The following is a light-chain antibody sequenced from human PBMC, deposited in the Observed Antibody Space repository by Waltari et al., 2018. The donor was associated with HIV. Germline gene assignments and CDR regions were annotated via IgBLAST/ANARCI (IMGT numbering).Light chain of an antibody. CDR2: EVS. J-gene: IGLJ1*01. V-gene: IGLV2-14*03. CDR3: SSYTTSNTPYV. Sequence: QSALTQPASVSGSPGQSITISCAATSSYVGGYKYVSWYQQHPGKAPRLMIYEVSNLPSVVSRRFAGSKSGNTASLTLSGLQAEDEADDYCSSYTTSNTPYVFGTGTKVTVL. CDR1: SSYVGGYKY.